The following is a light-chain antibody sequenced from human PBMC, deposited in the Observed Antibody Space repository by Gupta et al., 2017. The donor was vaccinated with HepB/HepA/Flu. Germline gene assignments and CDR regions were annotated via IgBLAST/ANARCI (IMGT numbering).Light chain of an antibody. CDR2: MGS. V-gene: IGKV2-28*01. CDR3: MQALQTPIT. J-gene: IGKJ5*01. Sequence: DIVVTQCPLSLPVTPGEPASISCRSSQSLLHRNEYNSLDWYLQKAGQSPQLLIYMGSTRASGVPDRFSGSGSGTDFTLTISRVEAEDVGIYYCMQALQTPITFGQGTRLEIK. CDR1: QSLLHRNEYNS.